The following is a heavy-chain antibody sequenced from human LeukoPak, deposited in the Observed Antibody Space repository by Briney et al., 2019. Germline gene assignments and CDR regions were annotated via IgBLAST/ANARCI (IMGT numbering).Heavy chain of an antibody. Sequence: SETLSLTCAVSGGSISSSNWWSWVRQPPGKGLEWIREIYHSGSTNYNPSLKSRVTISVDKSKNQFSLKLSSVTAADTAVYYCASRPSKIAVAGRGSAFDIWGQGTMVTVSS. CDR3: ASRPSKIAVAGRGSAFDI. D-gene: IGHD6-19*01. CDR2: IYHSGST. V-gene: IGHV4-4*02. CDR1: GGSISSSNW. J-gene: IGHJ3*02.